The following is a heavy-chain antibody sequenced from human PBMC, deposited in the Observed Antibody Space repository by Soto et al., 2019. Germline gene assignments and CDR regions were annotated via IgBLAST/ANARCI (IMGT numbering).Heavy chain of an antibody. D-gene: IGHD3-22*01. Sequence: GGSLRLSCAASGFTFSSYAMSWVRQAPGKGLEWVSAISGSGGSTYYADSVKGRFTISRDNSKNTLYLQMNSLRAEDTAVYYCAKVSRMTMIVVVPQFHDEWAQGTLVTVP. CDR2: ISGSGGST. V-gene: IGHV3-23*01. CDR3: AKVSRMTMIVVVPQFHDE. CDR1: GFTFSSYA. J-gene: IGHJ4*02.